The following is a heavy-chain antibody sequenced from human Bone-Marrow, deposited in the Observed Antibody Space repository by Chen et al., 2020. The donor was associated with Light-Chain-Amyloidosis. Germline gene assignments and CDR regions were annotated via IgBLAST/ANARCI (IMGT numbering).Heavy chain of an antibody. D-gene: IGHD6-19*01. CDR1: GFTLSSYT. J-gene: IGHJ4*02. CDR3: AKDAWSNGWYPAF. CDR2: IRFSGDDTT. V-gene: IGHV3-23*01. Sequence: QLLESGGDLVQPGGSLRLSCVASGFTLSSYTMTLVRQAPGKGLEWVSAIRFSGDDTTFYADSVKDRFTISRDDSTNTLYLHMNILRAEDTAIYYCAKDAWSNGWYPAFWGQGTRVTVSS.